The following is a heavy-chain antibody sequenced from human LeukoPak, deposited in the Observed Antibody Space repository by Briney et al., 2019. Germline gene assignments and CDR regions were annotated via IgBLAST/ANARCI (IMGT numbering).Heavy chain of an antibody. V-gene: IGHV3-33*01. Sequence: GGSLRLSCAASGFTLNRYGMHWVRQAPGKGLEWVAFTGPDGKKTFYGDSLNGRFTISRDNFEDTVFLQMNTMRAEDTAVYYCARQMVEGQQNYYMDVWGNGTTVTVSS. CDR3: ARQMVEGQQNYYMDV. J-gene: IGHJ6*03. D-gene: IGHD2-15*01. CDR2: TGPDGKKT. CDR1: GFTLNRYG.